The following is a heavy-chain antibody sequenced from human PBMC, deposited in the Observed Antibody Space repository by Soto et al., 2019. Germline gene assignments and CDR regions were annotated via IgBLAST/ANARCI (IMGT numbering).Heavy chain of an antibody. J-gene: IGHJ4*02. Sequence: TSETLSLTCTVSGGSISSYYWSWIRQPPGKGLEWIGYIYYSGSTNYNPSLKSRVTISVDTSKNQFSLKLSSVTAADTAVYYCARADYYDSSGVLIDYWGQGTLVTVSS. CDR3: ARADYYDSSGVLIDY. CDR2: IYYSGST. V-gene: IGHV4-59*01. CDR1: GGSISSYY. D-gene: IGHD3-22*01.